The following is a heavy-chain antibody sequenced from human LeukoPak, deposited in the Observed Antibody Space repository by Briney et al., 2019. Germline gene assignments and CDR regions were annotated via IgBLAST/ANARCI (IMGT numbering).Heavy chain of an antibody. Sequence: GASVKVSCKASGYTFTSYGISWVRQAPGQGLEWMGWISTYNGNTNYVQKIQGRVTMTTDTYTRTAYKELRRLRSDDTAVYYWARDWSPLDYYYYFMDVGGKGTTVTVSS. V-gene: IGHV1-18*01. D-gene: IGHD3-3*01. CDR2: ISTYNGNT. CDR3: ARDWSPLDYYYYFMDV. J-gene: IGHJ6*03. CDR1: GYTFTSYG.